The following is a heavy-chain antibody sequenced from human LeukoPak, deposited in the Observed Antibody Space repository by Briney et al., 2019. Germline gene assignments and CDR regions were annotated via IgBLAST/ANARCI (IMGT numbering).Heavy chain of an antibody. Sequence: GGSLRLSCAASRFTFTNYWMSWVRQAPGKGLEWVANINLDGSETYYVDSVKGRFTISRDNAKNSLYLQMSSLRAEDTAVYYCARHWGRGYYYFDYWGQGTLVTVSS. V-gene: IGHV3-7*01. CDR3: ARHWGRGYYYFDY. J-gene: IGHJ4*02. CDR1: RFTFTNYW. CDR2: INLDGSET. D-gene: IGHD3-22*01.